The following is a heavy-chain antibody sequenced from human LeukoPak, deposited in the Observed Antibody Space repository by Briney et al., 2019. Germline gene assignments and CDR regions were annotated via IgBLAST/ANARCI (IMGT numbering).Heavy chain of an antibody. CDR2: IYYSGST. CDR1: GGSISSSSYY. CDR3: ARDGPVPSQMTTVTTSWFDP. V-gene: IGHV4-39*07. Sequence: PSETLSLTCTVSGGSISSSSYYWGWIRQPPGKGLEWIGSIYYSGSTYYNPSLKSRVTISVDTSKNQFSLKLSSVTAADTAVYYCARDGPVPSQMTTVTTSWFDPWGQGTLVTVSS. D-gene: IGHD4-17*01. J-gene: IGHJ5*02.